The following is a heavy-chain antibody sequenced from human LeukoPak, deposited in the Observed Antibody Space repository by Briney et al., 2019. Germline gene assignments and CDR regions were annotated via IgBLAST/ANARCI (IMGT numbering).Heavy chain of an antibody. CDR2: ISGYNGNT. J-gene: IGHJ4*02. CDR3: ARDHAAVKPVAGTFDY. D-gene: IGHD6-19*01. V-gene: IGHV1-18*01. Sequence: GASVKVSCKASGYSFTSFAISWVRQAPGQGLEWMGWISGYNGNTNYAQNLQGRVTVTTDTSTNTVYMELRSLRSDDTAVYHCARDHAAVKPVAGTFDYWGQGTLVTVSS. CDR1: GYSFTSFA.